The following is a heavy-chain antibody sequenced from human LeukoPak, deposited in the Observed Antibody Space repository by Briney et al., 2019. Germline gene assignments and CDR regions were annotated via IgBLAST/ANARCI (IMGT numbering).Heavy chain of an antibody. V-gene: IGHV3-74*01. CDR3: ARARGSYFDY. Sequence: GGSLRLSCAASGFTFSSYWMHWVRQGPGKGLVWVSRIKSDGSSTSYADSVKGRFTISRDNAKNSLYLQMNSLRAGDTAVYYCARARGSYFDYWGQGTLVTVSS. D-gene: IGHD1-26*01. CDR2: IKSDGSST. J-gene: IGHJ4*02. CDR1: GFTFSSYW.